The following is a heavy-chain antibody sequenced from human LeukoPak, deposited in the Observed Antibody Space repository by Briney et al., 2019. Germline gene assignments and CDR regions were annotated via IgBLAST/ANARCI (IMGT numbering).Heavy chain of an antibody. Sequence: SETLSLTCTVSGGSISSYYWSWIRQPAGKGLEWIGYIYYSGSTNYNPSLKSRVTISVDTSKNQFSLKLSSVTAADTAVYYCARASRVGYCFDYWGQGTLVTVSS. CDR2: IYYSGST. J-gene: IGHJ4*02. CDR3: ARASRVGYCFDY. CDR1: GGSISSYY. V-gene: IGHV4-59*01. D-gene: IGHD1-26*01.